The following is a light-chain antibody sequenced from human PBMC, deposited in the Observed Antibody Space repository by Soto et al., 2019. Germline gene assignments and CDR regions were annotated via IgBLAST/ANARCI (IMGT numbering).Light chain of an antibody. CDR1: QSVNSD. V-gene: IGKV3-15*01. CDR3: HQYNNWPHT. Sequence: EIVMTQSPATLSVSPGERATLSCRASQSVNSDLAWYQQKPGQAPRLLIYGASTRATGIPARFSGSGSGTEFTLTISSLQSEDFAVYHCHQYNNWPHTFGQGTKLEIK. CDR2: GAS. J-gene: IGKJ2*01.